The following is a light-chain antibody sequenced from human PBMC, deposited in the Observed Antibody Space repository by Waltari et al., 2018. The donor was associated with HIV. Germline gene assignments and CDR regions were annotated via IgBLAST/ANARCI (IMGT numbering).Light chain of an antibody. Sequence: QLVLTQSPSASASLGASVRLTCTLSSGHSTYAIAWHQQRPVKGRRYEMWINSDGTYSQRDGIPYRFSGSSSGAERYLSISSLQSEDEADYYCQTWGTGMVFGGGTKLTVL. CDR1: SGHSTYA. CDR2: INSDGTY. J-gene: IGLJ2*01. V-gene: IGLV4-69*01. CDR3: QTWGTGMV.